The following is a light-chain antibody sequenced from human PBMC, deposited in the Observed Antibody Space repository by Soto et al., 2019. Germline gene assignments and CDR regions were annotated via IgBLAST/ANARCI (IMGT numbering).Light chain of an antibody. CDR3: QSYDSSLSGSV. CDR1: SSNIGAGYD. J-gene: IGLJ2*01. Sequence: QSVLTQPPSVSGAPGQRVTISCTGSSSNIGAGYDVHWYQQLPGTAPKLLIYGNSNRPSGVPDRFSGSKSGTSASLAITGLQAEDEADYYRQSYDSSLSGSVFGGGTQPTVL. V-gene: IGLV1-40*01. CDR2: GNS.